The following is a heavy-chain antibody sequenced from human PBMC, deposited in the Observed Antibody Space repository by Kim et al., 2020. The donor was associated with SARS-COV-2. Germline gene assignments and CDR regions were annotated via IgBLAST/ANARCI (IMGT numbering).Heavy chain of an antibody. Sequence: SETLSLTCSVSGGSITTNYWCWIRRHPGKGLVWIGDMYYSGSVTYNPSLESRVTLSLDTSKNLFSLHLRSVTVADTAVYYCSRGIAFVVATLYLDLWGHGALATDSS. CDR3: SRGIAFVVATLYLDL. CDR2: MYYSGSV. CDR1: GGSITTNY. J-gene: IGHJ2*01. V-gene: IGHV4-59*01. D-gene: IGHD5-12*01.